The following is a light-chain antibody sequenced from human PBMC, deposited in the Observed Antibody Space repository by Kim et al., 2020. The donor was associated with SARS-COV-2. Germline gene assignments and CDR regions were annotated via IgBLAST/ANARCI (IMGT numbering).Light chain of an antibody. Sequence: QSALTQPPSASGSPGQSVTISCTGTSSDVGGYNYVSWYQQHPGKAPKLMIYEVSKRPSGVPDRFSGSKSGNTASLTVSGPQAEDEADYYCSSYAGKVFGTGTKVTVL. CDR1: SSDVGGYNY. CDR3: SSYAGKV. V-gene: IGLV2-8*01. J-gene: IGLJ1*01. CDR2: EVS.